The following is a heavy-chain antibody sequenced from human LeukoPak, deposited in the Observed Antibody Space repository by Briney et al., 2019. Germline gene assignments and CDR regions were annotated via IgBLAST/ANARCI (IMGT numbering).Heavy chain of an antibody. CDR1: GGSISSYY. CDR2: IYYSGST. Sequence: SETLSLTCTVSGGSISSYYWSWLRQPPGKGLEWLGYIYYSGSTNYNPSLKSRVTISVDTSKNQFSLKLSSVTAADTAVYYCARSQIQSVNYGMDVWGQGTTVTVSS. J-gene: IGHJ6*02. CDR3: ARSQIQSVNYGMDV. V-gene: IGHV4-59*01.